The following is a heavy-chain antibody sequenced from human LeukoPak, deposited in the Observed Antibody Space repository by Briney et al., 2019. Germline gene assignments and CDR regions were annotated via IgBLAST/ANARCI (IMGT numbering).Heavy chain of an antibody. CDR3: ASDDTPIYDSSGFDY. Sequence: GWSLRLSCAASGFTFDDYAMHWVRQVPGKGLEWVSGISWNSGSIGYADSVKGRFTISRDNAKNSLYLQMNSLRAEDTAVYYCASDDTPIYDSSGFDYWGQGTLVTVSS. J-gene: IGHJ4*02. CDR2: ISWNSGSI. V-gene: IGHV3-9*01. D-gene: IGHD3-22*01. CDR1: GFTFDDYA.